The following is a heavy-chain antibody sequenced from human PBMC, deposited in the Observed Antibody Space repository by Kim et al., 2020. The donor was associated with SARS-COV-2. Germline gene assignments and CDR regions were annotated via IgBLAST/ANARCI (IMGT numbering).Heavy chain of an antibody. V-gene: IGHV3-15*01. CDR1: GFTFSNAW. CDR2: IKSKTDGGTT. J-gene: IGHJ4*02. Sequence: GGSLRLSCAASGFTFSNAWMSWVRQAPGKGLEWVGRIKSKTDGGTTDYAAPVKGRFTISRDDSKNTLYLQMNSLKTEDTAVYYCTTDILGWSGWYPDDSWGQGTLVTVSS. D-gene: IGHD6-19*01. CDR3: TTDILGWSGWYPDDS.